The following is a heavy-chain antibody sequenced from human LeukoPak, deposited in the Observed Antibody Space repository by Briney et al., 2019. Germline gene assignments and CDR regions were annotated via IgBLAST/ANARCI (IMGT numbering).Heavy chain of an antibody. CDR3: ARMGGYSGYATH. CDR2: IYSSGSA. D-gene: IGHD5-12*01. J-gene: IGHJ4*02. CDR1: GGSISTYY. V-gene: IGHV4-59*08. Sequence: SETLSLTCTVSGGSISTYYWSWIRQPPGKGLEWIGYIYSSGSANYIPSLKSRVTISVDTSKNQFSLKLSSVTAADTAVYYCARMGGYSGYATHWGQGTLVTVSS.